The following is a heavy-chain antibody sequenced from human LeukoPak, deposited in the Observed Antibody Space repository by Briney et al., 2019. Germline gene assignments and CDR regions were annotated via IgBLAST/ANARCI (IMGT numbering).Heavy chain of an antibody. CDR2: INHSGST. V-gene: IGHV4-34*01. Sequence: SETLSLTCAVYGVSFSGYYWSWTRQPPGKGLEWIGEINHSGSTNYNPSLKSRVTISVDTSKNQFSLKLSSVTAADTAVYYCARGRMVRGTKVFDPWGQGTLVTVSS. D-gene: IGHD3-10*01. J-gene: IGHJ5*02. CDR3: ARGRMVRGTKVFDP. CDR1: GVSFSGYY.